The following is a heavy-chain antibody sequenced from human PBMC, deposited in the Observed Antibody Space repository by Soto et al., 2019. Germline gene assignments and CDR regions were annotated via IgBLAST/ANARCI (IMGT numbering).Heavy chain of an antibody. V-gene: IGHV1-2*04. Sequence: ASVKVSCKASGYTFTGYYMHWVRQAPGQGLEWMGWINPNSGGTNYAQKFQGWVTMTRDTSISTAYMELSRLRSDDTAVSYCARERWLYYGSGSYYGWFAPWGQGTRVTVSS. CDR1: GYTFTGYY. CDR3: ARERWLYYGSGSYYGWFAP. CDR2: INPNSGGT. D-gene: IGHD3-10*01. J-gene: IGHJ5*02.